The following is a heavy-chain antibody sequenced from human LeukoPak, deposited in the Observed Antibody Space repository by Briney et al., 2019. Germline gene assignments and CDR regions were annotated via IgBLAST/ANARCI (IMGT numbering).Heavy chain of an antibody. J-gene: IGHJ5*02. CDR3: ARVYDFWSGSGNWFDP. CDR1: GFTFSSYA. V-gene: IGHV3-53*01. CDR2: IYSGGST. D-gene: IGHD3-3*01. Sequence: GGSLRLSCAASGFTFSSYAMSWVRQAPGKGLEWVSVIYSGGSTYYADSVKGRFTISRDNSKNTLYLQMNSLRAEDTAVYYCARVYDFWSGSGNWFDPWGQGTLVTVSP.